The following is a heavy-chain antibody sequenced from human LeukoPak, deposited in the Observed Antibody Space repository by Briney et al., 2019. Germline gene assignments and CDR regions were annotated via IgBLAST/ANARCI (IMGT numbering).Heavy chain of an antibody. D-gene: IGHD6-13*01. J-gene: IGHJ4*02. CDR3: ARAEEAAAGAIDY. Sequence: SETLSLTCTVSGGSVSSGSYYWSWIRQHPGKGLESIGYIYYSGSTYYNPSLKSRVTISVDTSKNQFSLKLSSVTAADTAVYYCARAEEAAAGAIDYWGQGTLVTVSS. CDR1: GGSVSSGSYY. V-gene: IGHV4-31*03. CDR2: IYYSGST.